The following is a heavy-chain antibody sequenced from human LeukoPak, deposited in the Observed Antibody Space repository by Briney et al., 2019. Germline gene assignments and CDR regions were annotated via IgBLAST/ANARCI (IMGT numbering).Heavy chain of an antibody. V-gene: IGHV3-30*04. J-gene: IGHJ4*02. CDR1: GFTFSSYA. D-gene: IGHD5-24*01. Sequence: PGGSLRLSCAASGFTFSSYAMHWVRQAPGKGLEWVAVISYDGSNKYYADSVKGRFTISRDNSKNTLYLQMNSLRAEDTAVYYYAKVSKSRDGYNYGWGNNDYWGQGTLVTVSS. CDR3: AKVSKSRDGYNYGWGNNDY. CDR2: ISYDGSNK.